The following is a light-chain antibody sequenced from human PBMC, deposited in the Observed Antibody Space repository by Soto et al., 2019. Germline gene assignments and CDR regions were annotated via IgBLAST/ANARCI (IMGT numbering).Light chain of an antibody. Sequence: QSALTQPASVSVSPGQSITISCTGTSSDVGGYNYVSWYQQHPGKAPKLMIYEVSNRPSGVSNRFSGSKSGNTASLTISGLQAEDEADYYCSSYTSSSTLGYVFGTGTKLT. CDR3: SSYTSSSTLGYV. CDR1: SSDVGGYNY. CDR2: EVS. J-gene: IGLJ1*01. V-gene: IGLV2-14*01.